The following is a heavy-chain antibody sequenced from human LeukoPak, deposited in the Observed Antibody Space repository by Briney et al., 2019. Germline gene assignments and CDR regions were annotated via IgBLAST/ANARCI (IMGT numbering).Heavy chain of an antibody. Sequence: ASVKVSCKASGYTFTNYYIHWVRQAPGQGLEWMGWISAYNGNTNYAQKLQGRVTMTTDTSTSTAYMELRSLRSDDTAVYYCARQRGTGTFDAFDIWGQGTMVTVSS. J-gene: IGHJ3*02. CDR2: ISAYNGNT. D-gene: IGHD1-1*01. CDR1: GYTFTNYY. V-gene: IGHV1-18*04. CDR3: ARQRGTGTFDAFDI.